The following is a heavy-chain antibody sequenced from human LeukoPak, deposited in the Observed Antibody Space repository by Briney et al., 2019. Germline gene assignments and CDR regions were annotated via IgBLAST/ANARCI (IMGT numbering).Heavy chain of an antibody. Sequence: QPGGSLRLSCAASGFTFSSYAMSWVRQAPGKGLEWVSAISGSGGSTYYADSVKGRFTISRDNSKNTLYLQMNSLRAEDTAVYYCARDRFGGGDLAYWGQGTLVTVSS. CDR2: ISGSGGST. V-gene: IGHV3-23*01. J-gene: IGHJ4*02. D-gene: IGHD2-21*01. CDR1: GFTFSSYA. CDR3: ARDRFGGGDLAY.